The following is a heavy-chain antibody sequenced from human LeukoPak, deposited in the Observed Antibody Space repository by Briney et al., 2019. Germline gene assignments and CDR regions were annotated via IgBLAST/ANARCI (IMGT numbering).Heavy chain of an antibody. J-gene: IGHJ4*02. CDR2: INWNGGST. V-gene: IGHV3-20*04. CDR3: ARAQTYGDSRLLLDY. Sequence: GGSLRLSCAASGFTFGNYGMSWVREAPGKGLEWVSGINWNGGSTGYADSVEGRFTISRDNAKNSQYLQMNSLSVEDTALYYCARAQTYGDSRLLLDYWGQGTLVTVSS. D-gene: IGHD4-17*01. CDR1: GFTFGNYG.